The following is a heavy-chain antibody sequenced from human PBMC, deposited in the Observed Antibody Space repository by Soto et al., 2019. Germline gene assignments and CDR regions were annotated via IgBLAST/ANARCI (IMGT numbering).Heavy chain of an antibody. CDR1: GFIFSSYS. CDR2: IDTTSRTI. D-gene: IGHD6-6*01. J-gene: IGHJ5*02. CDR3: ARIGLPARPRGWFDP. V-gene: IGHV3-48*02. Sequence: GGSLRLSCAASGFIFSSYSMNWVRQAPGRGLEWVSYIDTTSRTIYYADSVKGRFTISRDNAKNSLYLQMNSLRDEDTAVYYCARIGLPARPRGWFDPWGQGTLVTVSS.